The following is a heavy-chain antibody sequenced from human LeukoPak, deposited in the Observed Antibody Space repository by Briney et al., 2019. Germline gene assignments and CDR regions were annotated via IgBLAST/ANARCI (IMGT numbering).Heavy chain of an antibody. V-gene: IGHV3-53*01. CDR2: IFSGDST. Sequence: GGSLRLSCEVSGFSVDGNYMTWVRQVPGRGLEWVALIFSGDSTDYPDSVKGRFTISRDKSENTLHLRMDSLRPEDTAMYYCVLSYYVDRRGCSYFDYWGQGALVTVSS. CDR3: VLSYYVDRRGCSYFDY. CDR1: GFSVDGNY. J-gene: IGHJ4*02. D-gene: IGHD3-22*01.